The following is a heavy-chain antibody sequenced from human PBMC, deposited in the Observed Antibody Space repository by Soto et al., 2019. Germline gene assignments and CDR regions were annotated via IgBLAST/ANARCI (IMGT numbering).Heavy chain of an antibody. D-gene: IGHD5-18*01. V-gene: IGHV6-1*01. Sequence: SQALSLTCAISGDSVSSNSAAWNWIRQSPSRGLEWLGRTYYRSKWHNDYAVSVKSRITIKPDTSKNQFSLQVNSVTPEDTAVYFCSRDRSEMGTGYGMDVWGQGTTVTVSS. CDR1: GDSVSSNSAA. CDR2: TYYRSKWHN. J-gene: IGHJ6*02. CDR3: SRDRSEMGTGYGMDV.